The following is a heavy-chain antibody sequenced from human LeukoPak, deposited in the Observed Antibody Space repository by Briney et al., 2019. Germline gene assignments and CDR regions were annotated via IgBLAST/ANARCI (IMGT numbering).Heavy chain of an antibody. D-gene: IGHD5-18*01. J-gene: IGHJ4*02. V-gene: IGHV5-51*01. CDR2: IYPGDSDT. Sequence: GAPLKISCNGSGYHFTSYWIGWARQIPGKGLEWMGIIYPGDSDTRYSPSFQGQVTISADKSISTAYLQWSSLKASDTAMYYCATRGYSYGKPFDYWGQGTLVTVSS. CDR1: GYHFTSYW. CDR3: ATRGYSYGKPFDY.